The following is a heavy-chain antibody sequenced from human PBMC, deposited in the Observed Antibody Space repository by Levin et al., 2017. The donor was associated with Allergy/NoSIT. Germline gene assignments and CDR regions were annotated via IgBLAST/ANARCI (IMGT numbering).Heavy chain of an antibody. CDR1: GGSISSGDYY. J-gene: IGHJ6*02. V-gene: IGHV4-30-4*01. Sequence: SQTLSLTCTVSGGSISSGDYYWSWIRQPPGKGLEWIGYIYYSGSTYYNPSLKSRVTISVDTSKNQFSLKLSSVTAADTAVYYCARDHQYCSSTSCYDVLGGMDGWGQGTTVTVSS. D-gene: IGHD2-2*01. CDR3: ARDHQYCSSTSCYDVLGGMDG. CDR2: IYYSGST.